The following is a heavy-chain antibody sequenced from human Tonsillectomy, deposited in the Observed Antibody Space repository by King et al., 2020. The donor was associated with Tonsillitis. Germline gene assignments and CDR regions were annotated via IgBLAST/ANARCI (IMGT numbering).Heavy chain of an antibody. CDR3: SRVGQLVSHYYFDL. Sequence: VQLVESGGGLAQPGRSLRLSCTASGFTFGDYVMSWFRQAPGKGLEWVGFIRSQPYGATTEYVASVKGRFTISRDDSKSIAYLQMKSLKSEDTAVYFCSRVGQLVSHYYFDLWGRGTAVTVSS. J-gene: IGHJ2*01. V-gene: IGHV3-49*03. CDR2: IRSQPYGATT. CDR1: GFTFGDYV. D-gene: IGHD5-18*01.